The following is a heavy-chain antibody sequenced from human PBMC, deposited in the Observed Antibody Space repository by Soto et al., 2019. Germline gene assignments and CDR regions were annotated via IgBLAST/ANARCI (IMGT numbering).Heavy chain of an antibody. CDR3: ARLPKGSLVTA. Sequence: LVESGGGLVYPGGSLTLSCVGSGLRFSEHSMNWVRQAPGKGLQWVSYISSSSDSTYYADSVKGRFTVSRDNAKNALFLQMNSLRDDDTATYYCARLPKGSLVTAWGQGVRVTVSS. J-gene: IGHJ4*02. CDR1: GLRFSEHS. D-gene: IGHD2-21*02. V-gene: IGHV3-48*02. CDR2: ISSSSDST.